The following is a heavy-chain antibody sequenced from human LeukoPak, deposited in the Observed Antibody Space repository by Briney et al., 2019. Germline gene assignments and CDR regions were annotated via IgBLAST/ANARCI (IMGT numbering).Heavy chain of an antibody. Sequence: ETLSLTCTVSGYSISSGSYWGWIRQPPGKGLEWVSTINKSGGTTYYADSVKGRFTISRDNSENTLHLQMNSPRAEDTAVYYCAKAFSSAYDYGPTDYWGQGTLVTVSS. J-gene: IGHJ4*02. CDR3: AKAFSSAYDYGPTDY. CDR2: INKSGGTT. D-gene: IGHD4/OR15-4a*01. CDR1: GYSISSGSY. V-gene: IGHV3-23*01.